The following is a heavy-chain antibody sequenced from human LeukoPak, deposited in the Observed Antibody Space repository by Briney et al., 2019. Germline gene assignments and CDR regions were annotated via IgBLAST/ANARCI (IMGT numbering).Heavy chain of an antibody. D-gene: IGHD3-9*01. Sequence: SVKVSCKASGGTFSSYAISWVRQAPGEGLEWMGGIIPIFGTANYAQKFQGRVTITADKSTSTAYMELSSLRSEDTAVYYCARQAEYDILTGYSYFDYWGQGTLVTVSS. V-gene: IGHV1-69*06. CDR1: GGTFSSYA. CDR3: ARQAEYDILTGYSYFDY. J-gene: IGHJ4*02. CDR2: IIPIFGTA.